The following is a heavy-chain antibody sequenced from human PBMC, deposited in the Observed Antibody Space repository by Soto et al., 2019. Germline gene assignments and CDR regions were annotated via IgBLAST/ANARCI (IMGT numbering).Heavy chain of an antibody. D-gene: IGHD3-3*01. CDR3: ARDELGGAYDFWH. CDR1: GITVTNCF. J-gene: IGHJ4*02. CDR2: ISSAGGT. V-gene: IGHV3-66*01. Sequence: EVQLVESGGGLVQPGGSLRLSCAASGITVTNCFMTWVRQAPGKGLEWVSVISSAGGTYYADSVKGRFTISRDNYRNPLYLQMNTLRAEDTAVYYCARDELGGAYDFWHGGQGTLVTVSS.